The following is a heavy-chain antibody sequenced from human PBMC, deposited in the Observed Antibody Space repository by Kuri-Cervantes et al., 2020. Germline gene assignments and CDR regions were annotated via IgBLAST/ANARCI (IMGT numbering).Heavy chain of an antibody. D-gene: IGHD3-3*01. J-gene: IGHJ4*02. Sequence: GESLKISCAASGFTFLKYSMNWVRQAPGKGLEWVSSISSSSTFIYYADSVQGRFTISRDNVNNSLFLQMNSLRADDTAVYYCARDVTSFGVVTRYFDFWGQGTLVTVSS. CDR2: ISSSSTFI. V-gene: IGHV3-21*06. CDR3: ARDVTSFGVVTRYFDF. CDR1: GFTFLKYS.